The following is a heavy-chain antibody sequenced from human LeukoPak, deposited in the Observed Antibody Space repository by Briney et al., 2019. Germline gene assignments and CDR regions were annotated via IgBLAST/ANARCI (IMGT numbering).Heavy chain of an antibody. Sequence: GGSLRLSCAASGFTVSSNYMSWVRQAPGKGLEWVSVIYRGGSTYYADSVKGRFTISRDNSKNTLYLQMNSLRAEDTAVYYCARPRGGYYDSSGLDAFDIWGQGTMVTVSS. D-gene: IGHD3-22*01. V-gene: IGHV3-66*02. CDR2: IYRGGST. CDR1: GFTVSSNY. CDR3: ARPRGGYYDSSGLDAFDI. J-gene: IGHJ3*02.